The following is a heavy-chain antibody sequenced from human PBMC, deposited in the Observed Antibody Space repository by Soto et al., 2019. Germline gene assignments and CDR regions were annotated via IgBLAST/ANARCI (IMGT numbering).Heavy chain of an antibody. CDR2: IKQDGSET. CDR3: ARVAIHATRPFDY. CDR1: VFLFTSYW. J-gene: IGHJ4*02. V-gene: IGHV3-7*01. Sequence: GGSLRLSCAASVFLFTSYWMSWVRQAPGKGLEWVANIKQDGSETYNVDSVNGRFTISRDNARNSVYLQMDSLRAEDTAVYYCARVAIHATRPFDYWGQGTLVTVSS. D-gene: IGHD2-15*01.